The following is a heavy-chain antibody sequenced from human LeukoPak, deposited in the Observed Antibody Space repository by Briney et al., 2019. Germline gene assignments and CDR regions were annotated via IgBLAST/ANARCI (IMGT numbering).Heavy chain of an antibody. CDR3: ARSLPGRIGAADF. Sequence: PSQTLSLTCTVSGGSISSGSYYWSWIRQPPGKGLEWIAYIHSSGSTNYNPSLKSRVTISVDTSKNHFSLKVTSMTAAGTGVYYCARSLPGRIGAADFWGQGTLVTVSS. J-gene: IGHJ4*02. V-gene: IGHV4-61*03. CDR1: GGSISSGSYY. D-gene: IGHD6-13*01. CDR2: IHSSGST.